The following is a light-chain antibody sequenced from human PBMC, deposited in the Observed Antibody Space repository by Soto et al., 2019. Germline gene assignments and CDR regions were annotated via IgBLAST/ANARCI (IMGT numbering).Light chain of an antibody. V-gene: IGKV3-20*01. CDR2: AAS. Sequence: EIVWTQSPASLCLSPGERATLSCRASQSVSILLAWYQQKPGQAPRLLIYAASSRATGIPDRFSGGGSGTDFTLTISRLEPEDFAVYYCQHYSSSRWTFGQGTKVDIK. CDR1: QSVSIL. CDR3: QHYSSSRWT. J-gene: IGKJ1*01.